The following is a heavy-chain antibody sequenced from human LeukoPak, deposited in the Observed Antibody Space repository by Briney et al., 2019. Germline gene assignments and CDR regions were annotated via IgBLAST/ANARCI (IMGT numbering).Heavy chain of an antibody. V-gene: IGHV1-69*05. CDR3: ARDSGIAAADTYYYYYYMDV. CDR1: GVTFSSYA. J-gene: IGHJ6*03. D-gene: IGHD6-13*01. CDR2: IIPIFGTA. Sequence: LVKVSCKASGVTFSSYAISWVRQAPGQGLEWMGGIIPIFGTANYAQKFQGRVTITTDESTSTAYMELSSLRSEDTAVYYCARDSGIAAADTYYYYYYMDVWGKGTTVTVSS.